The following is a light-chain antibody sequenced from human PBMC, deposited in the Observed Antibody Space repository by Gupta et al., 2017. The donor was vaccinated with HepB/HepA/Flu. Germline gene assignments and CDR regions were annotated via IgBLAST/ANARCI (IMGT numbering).Light chain of an antibody. Sequence: DIQMTQSPSTLAASIGDRVTFTCRATQNVYTWVAWYQQRAGEAPKLLISKSSKLQIGIPSRFSGKGSGTEFSLTSSDRQPGDFAMYYLQQEHLFYTFGQGTSLE. J-gene: IGKJ2*01. CDR2: KSS. CDR3: QQEHLFYT. CDR1: QNVYTW. V-gene: IGKV1-5*03.